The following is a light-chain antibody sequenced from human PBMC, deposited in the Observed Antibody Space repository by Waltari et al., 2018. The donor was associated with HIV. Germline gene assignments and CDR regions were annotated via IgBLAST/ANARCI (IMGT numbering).Light chain of an antibody. CDR2: WAS. J-gene: IGKJ4*01. V-gene: IGKV4-1*01. CDR3: QQTYTIPPT. CDR1: QNVFYSSNNKNY. Sequence: DIVMTQSPDSLAVSLGERATIKCKSSQNVFYSSNNKNYLSWYQQKPGQPPKLIIYWASSRQSGVPDRFSGSGSGTDLTLTISSLQAEDVAVYFCQQTYTIPPTFGGGTKVEIK.